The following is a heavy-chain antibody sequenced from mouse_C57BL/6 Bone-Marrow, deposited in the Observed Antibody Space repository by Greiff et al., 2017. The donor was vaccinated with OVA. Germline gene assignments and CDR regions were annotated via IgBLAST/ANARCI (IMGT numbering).Heavy chain of an antibody. J-gene: IGHJ2*01. V-gene: IGHV1-26*01. CDR1: GYTFTDYY. CDR3: AKALYYFDY. Sequence: EVQLQQSGPELVKPGASVKISCKASGYTFTDYYMNWVKQSHGKSLEWIGDINPNNGGTSYNQKFKGKATLTVDKSSSTAYMELRSLTSEVSAVYYCAKALYYFDYWGQGTTLTVSS. CDR2: INPNNGGT.